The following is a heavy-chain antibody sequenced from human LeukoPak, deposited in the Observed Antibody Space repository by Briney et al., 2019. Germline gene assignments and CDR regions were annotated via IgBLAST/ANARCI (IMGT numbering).Heavy chain of an antibody. CDR2: IYHSGST. CDR1: GGPPASGGPLTSNNW. CDR3: ARRSGGFDY. D-gene: IGHD2-15*01. J-gene: IGHJ4*02. Sequence: PSGTLSLTCAVSGGPPASGGPLTSNNWWSWVRQPPGKGLEWIGEIYHSGSTNYNPSLKSRVTISVDKSKGQFSLNLRSLTAADTAVYYCARRSGGFDYWGQGTLVTVSS. V-gene: IGHV4-4*02.